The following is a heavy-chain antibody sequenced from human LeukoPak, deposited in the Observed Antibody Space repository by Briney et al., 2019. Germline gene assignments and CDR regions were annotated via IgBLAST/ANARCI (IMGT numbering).Heavy chain of an antibody. CDR2: IYSGGST. CDR3: ARAADYGDYFAGFEYFQH. J-gene: IGHJ1*01. V-gene: IGHV3-66*01. D-gene: IGHD4-17*01. Sequence: GGSLRLSCAASGFTVSSNYMSWVRQAPGKGLKWVSVIYSGGSTYYADSVKGRFTISRDNSKNTLYLQMNSLRAEDTAVYYCARAADYGDYFAGFEYFQHWGQGTLVTVSS. CDR1: GFTVSSNY.